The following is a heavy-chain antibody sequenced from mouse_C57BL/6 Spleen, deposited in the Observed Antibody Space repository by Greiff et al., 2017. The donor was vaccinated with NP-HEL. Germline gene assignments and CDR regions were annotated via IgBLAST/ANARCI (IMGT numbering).Heavy chain of an antibody. CDR1: GYTFTDYY. Sequence: EVQLQQSGPVLVKPGASVKMSCKASGYTFTDYYMNWVKQSHGKSLEWIGVINPYNGGTSYNQKLKGKATLTVDKSSSTAYMELNSLTSEDSAVYYCAPYDGYVLGYWGQGTTLTVSS. CDR3: APYDGYVLGY. J-gene: IGHJ2*01. V-gene: IGHV1-19*01. CDR2: INPYNGGT. D-gene: IGHD2-3*01.